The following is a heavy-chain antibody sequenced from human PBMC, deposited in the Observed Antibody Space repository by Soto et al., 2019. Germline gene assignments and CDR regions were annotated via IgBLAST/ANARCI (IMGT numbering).Heavy chain of an antibody. CDR1: GFTFSIYG. CDR3: ARDLNHYFDY. Sequence: PGGSLRLSCAASGFTFSIYGIHWVRQAPGKGLEWVAVIWYNGRNKYYADSVKGRFTISRDNSKNTLWLQMDSLRVEDKDVYYCARDLNHYFDYWGQGT. CDR2: IWYNGRNK. V-gene: IGHV3-33*01. J-gene: IGHJ4*02.